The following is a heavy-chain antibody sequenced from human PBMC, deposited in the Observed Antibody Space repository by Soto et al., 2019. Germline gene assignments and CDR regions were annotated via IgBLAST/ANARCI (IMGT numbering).Heavy chain of an antibody. D-gene: IGHD3-10*01. J-gene: IGHJ6*02. Sequence: SETRYLTCTVSGGSIISSSFHWGWIRQPPGKGLEWIRSIYYSGSTYYSPSLKSRVTISVDTSKNQFSLKLSSVTAADTAVYYCATRTTNYYGSGSYYYGMDVWGQGTTVT. CDR1: GGSIISSSFH. CDR3: ATRTTNYYGSGSYYYGMDV. CDR2: IYYSGST. V-gene: IGHV4-39*01.